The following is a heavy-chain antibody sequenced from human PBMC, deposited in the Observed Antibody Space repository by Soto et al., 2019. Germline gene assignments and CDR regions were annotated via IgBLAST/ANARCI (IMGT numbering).Heavy chain of an antibody. CDR3: ARGRYGDY. CDR1: GYIFTTYG. J-gene: IGHJ4*02. D-gene: IGHD1-1*01. Sequence: QVHLVQSGAEVKKPGASVKVSCKGSGYIFTTYGITWVRQAPGQGLEWMRWISAHNGNTNYAQKLQGRVTVTRDTSTSTAYMELRNLRSDDTAVYHCARGRYGDYWGQGALVTVSS. V-gene: IGHV1-18*01. CDR2: ISAHNGNT.